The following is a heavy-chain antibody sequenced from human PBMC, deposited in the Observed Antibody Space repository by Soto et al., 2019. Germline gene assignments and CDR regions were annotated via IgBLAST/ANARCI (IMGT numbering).Heavy chain of an antibody. D-gene: IGHD4-4*01. CDR1: GYTFTGYY. CDR3: ARAKGDYIRSDY. V-gene: IGHV1-2*02. CDR2: INPNSGGT. Sequence: ASVEVSCKXSGYTFTGYYMHWVRQAPGQGLEWMGWINPNSGGTNYAQKFQGRVTMTRDTSISTAYMELSRLRSDDTPVYYCARAKGDYIRSDYWGQGTLVTVSS. J-gene: IGHJ4*02.